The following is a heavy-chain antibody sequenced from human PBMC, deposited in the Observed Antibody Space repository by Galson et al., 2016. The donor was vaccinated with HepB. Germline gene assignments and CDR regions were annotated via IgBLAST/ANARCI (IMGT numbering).Heavy chain of an antibody. J-gene: IGHJ3*02. CDR3: ARCGRDAFDI. D-gene: IGHD1-26*01. V-gene: IGHV3-53*01. CDR2: IYSGGST. CDR1: GFTVSSNY. Sequence: LRLSCAASGFTVSSNYMSWVRQAPGKGLEWVSVIYSGGSTYYADSVKGRFTIPRDNSKNTLYLQMNSLRPEDTAVYYCARCGRDAFDIWGQGTMVTVSS.